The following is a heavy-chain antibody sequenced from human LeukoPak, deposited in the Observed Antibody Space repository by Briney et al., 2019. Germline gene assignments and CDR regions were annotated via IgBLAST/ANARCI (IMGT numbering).Heavy chain of an antibody. Sequence: PGGSLRLSCAASGFTFSGYAMHWVRQAPGKGLEYVSAISSNGGSTYYANSVKGRFTISRDNSKNTLYLQMGSLRAEDMAVYYCTTRPTVTHDSIAFDYWGQGTLVTVSS. CDR1: GFTFSGYA. D-gene: IGHD4-11*01. CDR3: TTRPTVTHDSIAFDY. CDR2: ISSNGGST. J-gene: IGHJ4*02. V-gene: IGHV3-64*01.